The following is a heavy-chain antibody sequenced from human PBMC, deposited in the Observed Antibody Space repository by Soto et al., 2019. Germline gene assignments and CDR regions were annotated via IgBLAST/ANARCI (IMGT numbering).Heavy chain of an antibody. CDR2: INAYNGNT. V-gene: IGHV1-3*01. D-gene: IGHD1-1*01. CDR1: GYTFTSYA. J-gene: IGHJ3*02. Sequence: ASVKVSCKASGYTFTSYAMHWVRQAPGQRLEWMGWINAYNGNTKYSQKFQGRVTITRDTSTSTAYMELRSLRSEDTAVYYCARERWPHNALDIWGQGTMVTVSS. CDR3: ARERWPHNALDI.